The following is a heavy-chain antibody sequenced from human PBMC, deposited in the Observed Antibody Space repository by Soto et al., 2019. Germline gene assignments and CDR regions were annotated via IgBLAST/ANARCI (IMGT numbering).Heavy chain of an antibody. J-gene: IGHJ6*02. CDR3: ASDTMIVVVITHYYYGMDV. V-gene: IGHV1-69*01. CDR1: GGTFSSYA. CDR2: IIPIFGTA. Sequence: QVQLVQSGAEVKKPGSSVKVSCKASGGTFSSYAISWVRQAPGQGLEWMGGIIPIFGTANYAQKFQGRVTITADESTSTAYIELSSLRSEDTVVYYCASDTMIVVVITHYYYGMDVWGQGTTVTVSS. D-gene: IGHD3-22*01.